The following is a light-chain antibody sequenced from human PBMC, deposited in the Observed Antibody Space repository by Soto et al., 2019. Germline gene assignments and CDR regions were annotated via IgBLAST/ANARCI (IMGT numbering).Light chain of an antibody. CDR3: QQYDDLPIT. CDR2: DSS. J-gene: IGKJ5*01. Sequence: DIQVTQSPSSLSASVGDRVTITCQASQDITNHLNWYQHKPGKAPKLLICDSSDLETGVPSRFSGSGSGTYFTLTISSLQPEDFATYYCQQYDDLPITFGLGTRLDIK. CDR1: QDITNH. V-gene: IGKV1-33*01.